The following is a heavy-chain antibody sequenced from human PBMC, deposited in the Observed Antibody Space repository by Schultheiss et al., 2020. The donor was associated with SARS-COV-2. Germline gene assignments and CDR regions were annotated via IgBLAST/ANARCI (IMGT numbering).Heavy chain of an antibody. CDR1: GFTFSSYA. V-gene: IGHV3-30-3*01. CDR2: ISYDGSNK. D-gene: IGHD4-17*01. CDR3: ARARLRSSDAFDI. J-gene: IGHJ3*02. Sequence: GGSLRLSCAASGFTFSSYAMHWVRQAPGKGLEWVAVISYDGSNKYYADSVKGRFTISRDNSKNSLYLQMNRLSSEDTAIYYCARARLRSSDAFDIWGQGTMVTVSS.